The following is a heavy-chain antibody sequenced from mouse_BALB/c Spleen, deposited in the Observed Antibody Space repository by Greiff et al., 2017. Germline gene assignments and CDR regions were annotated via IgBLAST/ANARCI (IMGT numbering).Heavy chain of an antibody. V-gene: IGHV2-6-7*01. Sequence: QVQLKESGPGLVAPSQSLSITCTVSGFSLTGYGVNWVRQPPGKGLEWLGMIWGDGSTDYNSALKSRLSISKDNSKSQVFLKMNSLQTDDTARYYGARDGGDVAAWLAYWGQGTLVTVSA. CDR1: GFSLTGYG. D-gene: IGHD2-13*01. J-gene: IGHJ3*01. CDR2: IWGDGST. CDR3: ARDGGDVAAWLAY.